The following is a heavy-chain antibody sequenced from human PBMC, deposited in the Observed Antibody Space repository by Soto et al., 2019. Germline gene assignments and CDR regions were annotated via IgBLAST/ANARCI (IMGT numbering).Heavy chain of an antibody. D-gene: IGHD5-18*01. J-gene: IGHJ6*02. CDR1: GCSVSRSSDY. V-gene: IGHV4-39*01. Sequence: PXETLSLTCIVSGCSVSRSSDYWLWLRQPPGMGPEWIGVVHSSGTSYYNPSLKSRVTMSVDTSKNQFSLNLNSVTAADTAVYFCARRDTAPYYGLDAWGQGTRVTVSS. CDR3: ARRDTAPYYGLDA. CDR2: VHSSGTS.